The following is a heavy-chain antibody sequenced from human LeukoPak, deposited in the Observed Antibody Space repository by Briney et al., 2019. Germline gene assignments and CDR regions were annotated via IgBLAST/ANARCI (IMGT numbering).Heavy chain of an antibody. CDR3: ALLGYCSSTSCYWLDP. Sequence: ASVKVSCKASGYTFTGYYMHWVRQAPGQGLEWMGLINPNSGGTNYAQKFQGRVTMTRDTSISTAYMELSRLRSDDTAVYYCALLGYCSSTSCYWLDPWGQGTLVTVSS. J-gene: IGHJ5*02. CDR1: GYTFTGYY. CDR2: INPNSGGT. D-gene: IGHD2-2*01. V-gene: IGHV1-2*02.